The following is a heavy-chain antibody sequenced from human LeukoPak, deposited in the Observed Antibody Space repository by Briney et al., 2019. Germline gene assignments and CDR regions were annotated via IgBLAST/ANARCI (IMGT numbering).Heavy chain of an antibody. CDR2: IYYSGST. D-gene: IGHD2-21*02. Sequence: SETLSLTCTVSGASISSYYWSWIRQPPGKGLEWIGYIYYSGSTNYNPSLKGLVPFSVDTSKNQFSLKLISVTAADTAVYYCARVKGVVTAILDYWGQGTLVTVSS. CDR1: GASISSYY. V-gene: IGHV4-59*01. J-gene: IGHJ4*02. CDR3: ARVKGVVTAILDY.